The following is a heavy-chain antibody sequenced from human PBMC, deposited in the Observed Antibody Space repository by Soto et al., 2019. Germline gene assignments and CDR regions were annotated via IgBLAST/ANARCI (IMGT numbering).Heavy chain of an antibody. J-gene: IGHJ6*02. CDR1: GFTFSDYY. D-gene: IGHD3-9*01. V-gene: IGHV3-11*06. CDR2: ISSSSSYT. CDR3: ARDQGYYDILTGYQPHYGMDV. Sequence: GGSLRLSCAASGFTFSDYYMSWIRQAPGKGLEWVSYISSSSSYTNYADSVMGRFTISRDNAKNSLYLQMNSLRAEDTAVYYCARDQGYYDILTGYQPHYGMDVWGQGTTVTVSS.